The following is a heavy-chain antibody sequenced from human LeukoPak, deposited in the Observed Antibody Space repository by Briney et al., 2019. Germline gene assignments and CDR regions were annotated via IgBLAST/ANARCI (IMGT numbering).Heavy chain of an antibody. CDR2: IYPGDSDT. CDR1: GYRFTSYW. D-gene: IGHD2-2*01. V-gene: IGHV5-51*01. J-gene: IGHJ2*01. CDR3: ARQYRSATSCYNWYFDL. Sequence: GESLKISCKASGYRFTSYWVGWVRQMPGRDLEWMGIIYPGDSDTRYSPSFQGQVTISVDKSINTAYLQWSSLKASDTAMYYCARQYRSATSCYNWYFDLWGRGTQVSVSS.